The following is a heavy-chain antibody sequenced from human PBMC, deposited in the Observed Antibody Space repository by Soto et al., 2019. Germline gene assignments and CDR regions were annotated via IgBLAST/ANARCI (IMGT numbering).Heavy chain of an antibody. CDR1: GFTFSSYA. J-gene: IGHJ4*02. CDR3: AKGPSLWFGELYFDY. Sequence: EVQLLESGGGLVQPGGSLRLSCAASGFTFSSYAMSWVRQAPGKGLEWVSAISGSGGSTYYADSVKGRFTISRDNSKNTLYLQMNRLRAEDTAVYYSAKGPSLWFGELYFDYWGQGTLVTVSS. CDR2: ISGSGGST. V-gene: IGHV3-23*01. D-gene: IGHD3-10*01.